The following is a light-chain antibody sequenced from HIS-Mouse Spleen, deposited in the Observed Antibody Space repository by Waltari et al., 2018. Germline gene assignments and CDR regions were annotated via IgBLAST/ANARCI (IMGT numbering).Light chain of an antibody. V-gene: IGLV2-11*01. J-gene: IGLJ2*01. CDR1: SSDVGGYNY. CDR2: DVS. Sequence: QSALTQPRSVSGSPGQSVTISCTGTSSDVGGYNYVSWYQQHPGKAPKLMIYDVSKRPSVVPDRFSGSKSGHTASLTISELQAEDEADYYCCSYAGSYTLVFGGGTKLTVL. CDR3: CSYAGSYTLV.